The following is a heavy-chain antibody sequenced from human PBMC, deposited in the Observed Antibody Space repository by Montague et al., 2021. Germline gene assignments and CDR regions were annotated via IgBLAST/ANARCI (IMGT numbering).Heavy chain of an antibody. D-gene: IGHD2-2*01. CDR2: MNAGSGNT. V-gene: IGHV3-23*01. Sequence: SLRLSCAASGFTFSSYAMSWVRQTPGQGLEWVSTMNAGSGNTYYADSVKGRFTISRDNSKNTLYLQMNSLRAEDTAMYYCARDGPRTHYFVYWGQGALVTVPS. CDR1: GFTFSSYA. J-gene: IGHJ4*02. CDR3: ARDGPRTHYFVY.